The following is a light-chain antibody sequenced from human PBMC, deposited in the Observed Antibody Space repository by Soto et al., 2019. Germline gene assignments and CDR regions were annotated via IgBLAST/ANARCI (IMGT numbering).Light chain of an antibody. CDR3: QQYHNDSPWT. CDR1: QSIRNY. J-gene: IGKJ1*01. V-gene: IGKV1-5*03. Sequence: TQSPATLSASVGDRVTITCRASQSIRNYLAWYQQKPGKAPQVLIYKASNLETGVPSRFSGSGSGTEFALFISSLQPDDFATYYCQQYHNDSPWTFGQGTKVEVK. CDR2: KAS.